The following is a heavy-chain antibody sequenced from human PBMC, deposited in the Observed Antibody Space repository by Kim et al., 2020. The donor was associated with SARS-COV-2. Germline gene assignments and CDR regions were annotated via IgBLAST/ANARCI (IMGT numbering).Heavy chain of an antibody. CDR2: IWYDGSNK. V-gene: IGHV3-33*01. CDR3: ARDANRYPDY. D-gene: IGHD1-20*01. CDR1: GFTFSSYD. Sequence: GGSLRLSCAASGFTFSSYDMHWVRQAPGKGLEWVAVIWYDGSNKYQADSVKGRFTISRDNSKNTLYLQMDSLRAEDTAVYFCARDANRYPDYWGQGTLVTVSS. J-gene: IGHJ4*02.